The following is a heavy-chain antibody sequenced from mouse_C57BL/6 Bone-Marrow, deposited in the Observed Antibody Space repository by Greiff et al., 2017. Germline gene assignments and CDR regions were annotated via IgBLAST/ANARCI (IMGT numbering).Heavy chain of an antibody. CDR1: GYTFTSYW. CDR2: IHPNSGST. D-gene: IGHD1-1*01. Sequence: QVQLQQPGAELVKPGASVKLSCKASGYTFTSYWMHWVKQRPGQGLEWIGMIHPNSGSTNYNEKFKSKDTLTVDKSSSTAYMQLSSLTSEDSAVYYCARSIYYAPDYWGQGTTLTVSS. V-gene: IGHV1-64*01. J-gene: IGHJ2*01. CDR3: ARSIYYAPDY.